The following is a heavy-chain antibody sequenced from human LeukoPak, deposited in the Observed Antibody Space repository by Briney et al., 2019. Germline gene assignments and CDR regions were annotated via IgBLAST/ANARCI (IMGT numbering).Heavy chain of an antibody. CDR3: ARDGIFDY. Sequence: GRSLRLSCTASGFTFGDYATSWVRQAPGKGLEWVGFIRSKAYGGTTEYAASVKGRFTISRDDSKSIAYLQMNSLRAEDTAVYYCARDGIFDYWGQGTLVTVSS. V-gene: IGHV3-49*04. CDR2: IRSKAYGGTT. CDR1: GFTFGDYA. J-gene: IGHJ4*02.